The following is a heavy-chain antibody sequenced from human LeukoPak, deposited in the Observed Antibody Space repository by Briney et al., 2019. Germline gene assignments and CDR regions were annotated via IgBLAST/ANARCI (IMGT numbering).Heavy chain of an antibody. CDR1: GYTFTCYG. V-gene: IGHV1-18*01. Sequence: ASVKVSCKASGYTFTCYGISWVRQAPGQGLEWMGWISACNGNTNYAQKLQGRVTMTTDTSTSTAYMELRSLRSDDTAVYYCARDRYSSGWYVPAYWGQGTLVTVSS. CDR3: ARDRYSSGWYVPAY. D-gene: IGHD6-19*01. CDR2: ISACNGNT. J-gene: IGHJ4*02.